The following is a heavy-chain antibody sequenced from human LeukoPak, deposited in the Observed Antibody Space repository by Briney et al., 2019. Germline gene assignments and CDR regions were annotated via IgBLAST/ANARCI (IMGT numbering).Heavy chain of an antibody. CDR2: IYYSGST. V-gene: IGHV4-59*01. CDR1: GGSISSYY. D-gene: IGHD4-17*01. CDR3: AGGAGDYTFYS. J-gene: IGHJ4*02. Sequence: PSETLSLTCTVSGGSISSYYWSWIRQPPGKGLEGMGYIYYSGSTNYNPSLKSRVTISVDTSKHQFSLKLSSVTAADTAVYYCAGGAGDYTFYSWGQGTLVTVSS.